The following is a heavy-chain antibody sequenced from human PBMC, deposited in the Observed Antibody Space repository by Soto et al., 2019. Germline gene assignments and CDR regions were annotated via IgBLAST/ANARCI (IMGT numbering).Heavy chain of an antibody. CDR3: AADPTSTPLNYY. D-gene: IGHD2-2*01. CDR2: IVVGSGNT. V-gene: IGHV1-58*01. CDR1: GFTFTSSA. J-gene: IGHJ4*02. Sequence: SVKVSCKASGFTFTSSAVQWVRQARGQRLEWIGWIVVGSGNTNYAQKFQERVTITRDMSTSTAYMELSSLRSEDTAVYYCAADPTSTPLNYYWGQGTLVTVSS.